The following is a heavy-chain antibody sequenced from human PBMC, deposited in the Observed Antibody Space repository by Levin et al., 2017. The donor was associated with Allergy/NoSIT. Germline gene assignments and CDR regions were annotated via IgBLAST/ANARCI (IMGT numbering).Heavy chain of an antibody. J-gene: IGHJ4*02. CDR2: ISSTSYYI. V-gene: IGHV3-21*01. Sequence: PGGSLRLSCAASGFTFSSYSMNWVRQAPGRGLEWVSSISSTSYYIYYADSVKGRFTISRDNAKNSLFLQMSSLRAEDTAVYYCAATYNYPHRNYWGQGTLVTVSS. CDR3: AATYNYPHRNY. CDR1: GFTFSSYS. D-gene: IGHD5-18*01.